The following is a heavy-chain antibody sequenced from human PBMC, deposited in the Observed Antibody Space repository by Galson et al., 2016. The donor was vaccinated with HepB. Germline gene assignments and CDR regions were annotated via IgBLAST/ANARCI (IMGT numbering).Heavy chain of an antibody. CDR3: ARDPPSVATGTWA. V-gene: IGHV3-66*01. Sequence: SLRLSCAASGLTVYNNYMSWVRQAPGKGLECISLIYSGGDTVYADSVKSRFTISRDHSKNTVYLQMNSLRVEDTAVYYCARDPPSVATGTWAWGQGTQVTVST. CDR1: GLTVYNNY. CDR2: IYSGGDT. J-gene: IGHJ5*02. D-gene: IGHD3-9*01.